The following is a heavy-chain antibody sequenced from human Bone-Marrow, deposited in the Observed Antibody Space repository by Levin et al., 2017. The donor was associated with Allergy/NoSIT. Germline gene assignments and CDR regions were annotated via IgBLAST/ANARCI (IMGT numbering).Heavy chain of an antibody. Sequence: SVKVSCKASGGTFSSYAISWVRQAPGQGLEWMGGIIPIFGTANYAQKFQGRVTITADESTSTAYMELSSLRSEDTAVYYCARPMVRGVHYYYYGMDVWGQGTTVTVSS. CDR2: IIPIFGTA. CDR3: ARPMVRGVHYYYYGMDV. V-gene: IGHV1-69*13. J-gene: IGHJ6*02. CDR1: GGTFSSYA. D-gene: IGHD3-10*01.